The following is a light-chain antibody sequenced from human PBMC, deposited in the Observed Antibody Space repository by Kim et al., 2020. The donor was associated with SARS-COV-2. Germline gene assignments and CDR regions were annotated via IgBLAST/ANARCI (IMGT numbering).Light chain of an antibody. Sequence: GQSITSSCTGSKRDIGTYRYVSWYQQHPGKAPKLMIYDVSERPSGVSTRFSGSKSGNTASLTISGLQAEDEADYYCSSYIRSSSFAFGGGTQLTVL. CDR3: SSYIRSSSFA. CDR1: KRDIGTYRY. J-gene: IGLJ3*02. V-gene: IGLV2-14*03. CDR2: DVS.